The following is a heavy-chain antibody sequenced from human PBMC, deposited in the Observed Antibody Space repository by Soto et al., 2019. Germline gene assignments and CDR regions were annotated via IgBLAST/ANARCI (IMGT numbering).Heavy chain of an antibody. CDR2: IYPGESDT. Sequence: EVQLVQSGAEVKKPGESLKISCKGSEYRFTTYWIGWVRQMPGQGLEWMAMIYPGESDTRYRPYFEGQVTISVDKSISTVYLQWSSLKASATATYYCETREIGGDSFDIWGQGTMVTVSS. CDR3: ETREIGGDSFDI. V-gene: IGHV5-51*03. J-gene: IGHJ3*02. CDR1: EYRFTTYW.